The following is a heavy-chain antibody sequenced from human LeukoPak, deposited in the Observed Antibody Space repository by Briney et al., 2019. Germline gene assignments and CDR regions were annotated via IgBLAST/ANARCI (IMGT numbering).Heavy chain of an antibody. J-gene: IGHJ6*02. Sequence: GCLRLSCAAAGFTVRSDWIHWVRQAPGKGLVWVSRINSDGSSTSYADSVKGRFTISRDNAKNTLYLQMNSLRAEDTAVYYCARAAYSSGWYGSRVGYYYGMDVWGQGTTVTVSS. D-gene: IGHD6-19*01. CDR1: GFTVRSDW. CDR2: INSDGSST. V-gene: IGHV3-74*01. CDR3: ARAAYSSGWYGSRVGYYYGMDV.